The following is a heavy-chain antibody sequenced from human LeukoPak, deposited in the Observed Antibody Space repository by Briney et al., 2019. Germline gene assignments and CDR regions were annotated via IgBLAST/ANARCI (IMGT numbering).Heavy chain of an antibody. CDR1: GFIFSSYS. CDR3: AREDYGGNSDY. V-gene: IGHV3-7*01. D-gene: IGHD4-23*01. J-gene: IGHJ4*02. CDR2: IKQDGSEK. Sequence: GGSLRLSCAASGFIFSSYSMNWVRQAPGKGLEWVANIKQDGSEKYYVDSVKGRFTISRDNAKNSLYLQMNSLRAEDTAVYYCAREDYGGNSDYWGQGTLVTVSS.